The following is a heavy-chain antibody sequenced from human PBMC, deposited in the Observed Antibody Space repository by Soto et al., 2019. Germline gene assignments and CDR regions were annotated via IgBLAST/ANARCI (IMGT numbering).Heavy chain of an antibody. D-gene: IGHD2-15*01. CDR1: GYTFTSYG. J-gene: IGHJ4*02. CDR2: ISAYNGNT. Sequence: GASVKVSCKASGYTFTSYGISWVRQAPGQGLEWMGWISAYNGNTNYAQKLQGRVTMTTDTSTSTAYMELRSLRSDDTAVYYCARVSCSGGSRYSWDDYWGQGTLVTVSS. V-gene: IGHV1-18*01. CDR3: ARVSCSGGSRYSWDDY.